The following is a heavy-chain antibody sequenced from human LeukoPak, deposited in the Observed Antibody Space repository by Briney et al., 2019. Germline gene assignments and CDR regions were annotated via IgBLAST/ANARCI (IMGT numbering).Heavy chain of an antibody. J-gene: IGHJ5*02. Sequence: GESLKISCKGSGYSFTSYWIGWVRQMPGKGLEWMGVIYPGDSDTRYSPSFQGQVTISADKSISTAYLQWSSLKASDTTMYYCARQYSYGLNWFDPWGQGTLVTVSS. V-gene: IGHV5-51*01. CDR3: ARQYSYGLNWFDP. CDR1: GYSFTSYW. CDR2: IYPGDSDT. D-gene: IGHD5-18*01.